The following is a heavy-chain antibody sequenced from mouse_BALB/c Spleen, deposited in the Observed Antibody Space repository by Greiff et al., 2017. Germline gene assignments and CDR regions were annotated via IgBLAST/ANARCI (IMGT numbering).Heavy chain of an antibody. CDR1: GYSFTGYF. CDR3: ARRGGYYAMDY. V-gene: IGHV1-20*02. Sequence: DVKLQESGPELVKPGASVKISCKASGYSFTGYFMNWVMQSHGKSLEWIGRINPYNGDTFYNQKFKGKATLTVDKSSSTAHMELRSLASEDSAVYYCARRGGYYAMDYWGQGTSVTVPS. J-gene: IGHJ4*01. CDR2: INPYNGDT.